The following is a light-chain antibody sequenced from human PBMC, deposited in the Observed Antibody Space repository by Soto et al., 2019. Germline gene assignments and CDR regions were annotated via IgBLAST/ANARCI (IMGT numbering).Light chain of an antibody. CDR1: SSDIGAYNF. CDR2: DVN. CDR3: TSWTTSTTMI. V-gene: IGLV2-14*03. Sequence: LTQPASVSGSPGQSITISCTGTSSDIGAYNFVSWYQQHPGKAPKLMLYDVNIRPSGVSNRFSGSKSGNTASLTISGLQAEDEADYYCTSWTTSTTMIFGGGTKVTAL. J-gene: IGLJ2*01.